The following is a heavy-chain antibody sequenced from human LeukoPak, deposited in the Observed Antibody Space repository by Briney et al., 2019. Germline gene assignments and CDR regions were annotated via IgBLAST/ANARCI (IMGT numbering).Heavy chain of an antibody. J-gene: IGHJ4*02. Sequence: PGGSLRLSCAASGFTFSSHGLQWVRQAPGKGLEWVAFIRYDGGNKYYADSVKGRFTISRDNAKTSLYLQMNNLRAEDTAVYYCASEYQLYLDYWGQGTLVTVSS. CDR3: ASEYQLYLDY. CDR2: IRYDGGNK. V-gene: IGHV3-30*02. CDR1: GFTFSSHG. D-gene: IGHD2-2*01.